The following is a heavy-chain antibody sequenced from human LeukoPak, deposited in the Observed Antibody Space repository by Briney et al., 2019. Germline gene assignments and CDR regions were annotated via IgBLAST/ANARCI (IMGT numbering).Heavy chain of an antibody. CDR1: GGSFSGYH. CDR3: ARGPYSTVTPFAYFDP. V-gene: IGHV4-34*01. J-gene: IGHJ5*02. D-gene: IGHD4-17*01. CDR2: VSHTGGT. Sequence: SETLSLTCTVYGGSFSGYHWSWIRQPPGKGLEWIGEVSHTGGTNYNPSLKSRVTISLDTSKNHFSLKLSSVTAADTAVCYCARGPYSTVTPFAYFDPWGQGTLVTVSS.